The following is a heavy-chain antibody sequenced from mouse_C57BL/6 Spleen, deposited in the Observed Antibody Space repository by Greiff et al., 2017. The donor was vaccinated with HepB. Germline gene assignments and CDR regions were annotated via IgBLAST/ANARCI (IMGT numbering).Heavy chain of an antibody. J-gene: IGHJ2*01. Sequence: VQLQQPGAELVKPGASVKLSCKASGYTFTSYWMHWVKQRPGQGLEWIGMIHPNSGSTNYNEKFKSKATLTVDKSSSTAYMQLSSLTSEDSAVYYCAKDGGYDFDGDYWGQGTTLTVSS. CDR2: IHPNSGST. D-gene: IGHD2-4*01. V-gene: IGHV1-64*01. CDR3: AKDGGYDFDGDY. CDR1: GYTFTSYW.